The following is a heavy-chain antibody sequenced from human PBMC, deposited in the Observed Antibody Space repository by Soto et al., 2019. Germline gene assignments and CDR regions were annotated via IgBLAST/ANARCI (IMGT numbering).Heavy chain of an antibody. CDR3: ARGRYCLTGRCFPNWFDS. V-gene: IGHV4-30-4*01. CDR1: GDSISNLDYF. Sequence: PWETLSLTCSVSGDSISNLDYFWAWIRQPPGQALEYIGYIYKSATTYYNPSFESRVAISVDTSKSQFSLNVTCVTAADTAVYFCARGRYCLTGRCFPNWFDSWGQGALVTVSS. CDR2: IYKSATT. J-gene: IGHJ5*01. D-gene: IGHD7-27*01.